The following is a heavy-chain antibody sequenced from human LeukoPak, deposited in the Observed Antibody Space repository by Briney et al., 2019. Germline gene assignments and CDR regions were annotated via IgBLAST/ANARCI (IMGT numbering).Heavy chain of an antibody. CDR2: ISGSGSGS. CDR1: GFTVSSYG. V-gene: IGHV3-23*01. J-gene: IGHJ1*01. Sequence: GGSLRLSCVASGFTVSSYGMSWVRQAPGKGLEWVSSISGSGSGSYYADSVKGRFTISRDNSKSTLYVQMNSLRAEDTAVYYCAKDDHPDCYDSSGYYPEYFQHWGQGTLVTVSS. D-gene: IGHD3-22*01. CDR3: AKDDHPDCYDSSGYYPEYFQH.